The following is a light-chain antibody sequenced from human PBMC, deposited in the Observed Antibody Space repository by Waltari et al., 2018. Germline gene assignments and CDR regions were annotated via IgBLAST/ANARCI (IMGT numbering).Light chain of an antibody. Sequence: QSALTQPASVSGSPGQSINISCTGTSSDVGGYNYVFWYQQHPGKAPKLMIYDVNNRPSGVSNRFSVSKSGNTASLTISGLQAEDEADYYCSSFTSSSTWVFGGGTKLTVL. CDR2: DVN. CDR3: SSFTSSSTWV. J-gene: IGLJ3*02. V-gene: IGLV2-14*01. CDR1: SSDVGGYNY.